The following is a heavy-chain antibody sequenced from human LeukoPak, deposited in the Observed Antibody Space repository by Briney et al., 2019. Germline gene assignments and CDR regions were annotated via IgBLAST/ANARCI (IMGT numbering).Heavy chain of an antibody. CDR3: AKDPRVGSRVATPDH. J-gene: IGHJ4*02. Sequence: GGSLRLSCAASGFTFTSYAMSWVRQAPGKGLEWVSAISGSGGSTYYADSVKGRFTISRDNSKSTLFLQMNSLRAEDTAVYYCAKDPRVGSRVATPDHWGQGTLVTVSS. D-gene: IGHD5-24*01. CDR1: GFTFTSYA. V-gene: IGHV3-23*01. CDR2: ISGSGGST.